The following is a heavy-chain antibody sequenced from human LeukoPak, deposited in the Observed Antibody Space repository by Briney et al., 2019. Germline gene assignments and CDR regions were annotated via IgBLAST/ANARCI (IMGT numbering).Heavy chain of an antibody. CDR2: INCSWSS. CDR3: VGGIRHSYGDEAFDI. CDR1: GPSISSYY. V-gene: IGHV4-59*01. J-gene: IGHJ3*02. Sequence: KTSETLSLTCTASGPSISSYYWRWILQPPRLGLKWIGFINCSWSSNYNPSLKTLVTISVVTSKNQLSLTLSSVTAADTAVYYCVGGIRHSYGDEAFDIWGQGTMVTVSS. D-gene: IGHD5-18*01.